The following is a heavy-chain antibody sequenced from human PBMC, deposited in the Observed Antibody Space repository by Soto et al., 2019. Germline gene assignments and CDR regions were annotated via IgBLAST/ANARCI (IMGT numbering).Heavy chain of an antibody. CDR1: GCTFSRYS. CDR2: ISSSSSYI. Sequence: GSLRLSCATSGCTFSRYSMNWVRQAPGKGLEWVSSISSSSSYIYYADSVKGRFTISRDNAKNSLYLQMNSLRAEDTAVYYCARVGRSSTFGWGQGTTVTVSS. J-gene: IGHJ6*02. D-gene: IGHD2-2*01. V-gene: IGHV3-21*04. CDR3: ARVGRSSTFG.